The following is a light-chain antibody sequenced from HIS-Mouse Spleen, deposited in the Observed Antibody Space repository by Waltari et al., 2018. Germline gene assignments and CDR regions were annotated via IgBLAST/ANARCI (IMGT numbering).Light chain of an antibody. J-gene: IGKJ1*01. CDR2: KAS. CDR3: QQYNSYSRT. V-gene: IGKV1-5*03. Sequence: DIQMTQSPSTLSASVGDRVTITCRASQSISSSLVWYQQKPGKAPKLLIYKASSLESGVPSRFSGSGSGTEFTLTISSLQPDDFATYYCQQYNSYSRTFGQGTKVEIK. CDR1: QSISSS.